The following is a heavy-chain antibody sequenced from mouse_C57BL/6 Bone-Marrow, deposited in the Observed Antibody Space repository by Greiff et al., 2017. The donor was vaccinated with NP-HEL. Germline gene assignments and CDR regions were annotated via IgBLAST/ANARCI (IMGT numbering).Heavy chain of an antibody. CDR2: IDPSDSYT. D-gene: IGHD3-2*02. CDR3: ARGRQLRLRPCYYAMDY. V-gene: IGHV1-69*01. CDR1: GYTFTSYW. J-gene: IGHJ4*01. Sequence: QVQLQQPGAELVMPGASVKLSCKASGYTFTSYWMHWVKQRPGQGLEWIGEIDPSDSYTNYNQKFKGKSTLTVDKSSSTAYMQLSSLTSEDSAVYYCARGRQLRLRPCYYAMDYWGQGTSVTVSS.